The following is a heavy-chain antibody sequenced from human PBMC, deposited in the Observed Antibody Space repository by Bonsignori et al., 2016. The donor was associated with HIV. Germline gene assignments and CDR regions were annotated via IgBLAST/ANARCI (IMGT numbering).Heavy chain of an antibody. CDR1: GGSYSSYT. V-gene: IGHV1-69*02. Sequence: QVQLVQSGAEIKKPGSSLRVSCKASGGSYSSYTYSWVRQAPGQGLVWMGRITPILGMANYAEKFQDRVTITADTSTTTAHLELRSLRSEDTAVYYCARSGRYSNAFDLWGQGTVVTVSS. D-gene: IGHD1-26*01. CDR3: ARSGRYSNAFDL. CDR2: ITPILGMA. J-gene: IGHJ3*01.